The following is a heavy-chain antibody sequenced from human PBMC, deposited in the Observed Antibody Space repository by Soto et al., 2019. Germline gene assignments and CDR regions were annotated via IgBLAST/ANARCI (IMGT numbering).Heavy chain of an antibody. D-gene: IGHD1-26*01. V-gene: IGHV1-2*02. Sequence: ASVKASWKASRYTFAVCYMQWVRQSPEQGLEWMGWINPKSGGTMYPQKFRGRVTMTWDTSISTAYMALTRLRSDETAVYYCARDLAKGGGSAGFDYWGQGTLVTVSS. CDR1: RYTFAVCY. CDR3: ARDLAKGGGSAGFDY. CDR2: INPKSGGT. J-gene: IGHJ4*02.